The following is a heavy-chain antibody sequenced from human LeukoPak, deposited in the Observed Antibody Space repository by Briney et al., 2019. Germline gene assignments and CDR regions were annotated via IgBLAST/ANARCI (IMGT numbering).Heavy chain of an antibody. D-gene: IGHD2-15*01. V-gene: IGHV1-69*05. Sequence: SVKVSCKASGGTFSSYAISWVRQAPGQGLEWMGGIIPIFGTANYAQKFQGRVTMTRDTSTSTVYMELSSLRSEDTAVYYCARDVVPGPYYYYGMDVWGQGTTVTVSS. CDR1: GGTFSSYA. CDR2: IIPIFGTA. J-gene: IGHJ6*02. CDR3: ARDVVPGPYYYYGMDV.